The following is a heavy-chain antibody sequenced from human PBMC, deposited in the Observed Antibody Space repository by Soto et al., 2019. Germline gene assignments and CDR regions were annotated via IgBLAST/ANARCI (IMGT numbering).Heavy chain of an antibody. CDR2: IHGDGGKI. J-gene: IGHJ4*02. CDR1: GFMFSAYW. D-gene: IGHD5-18*01. V-gene: IGHV3-7*01. Sequence: EVHLVESGGGLVQPGGSLRLSCAASGFMFSAYWMSWVRQAPGKGLEWVANIHGDGGKIYYVDSVKGRFTISRDNAKSSLYLQMNSLRAEDTAVYYCARDFYGGYTYGPGDYWGQGALVAVSS. CDR3: ARDFYGGYTYGPGDY.